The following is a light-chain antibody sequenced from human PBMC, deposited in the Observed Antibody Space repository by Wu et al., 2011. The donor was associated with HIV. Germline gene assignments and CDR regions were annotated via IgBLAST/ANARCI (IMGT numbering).Light chain of an antibody. Sequence: EIVLTQSPATLSLFPGERATLSCRASQSVSNYVAWYQQKSGQAPRLLIYEASRRATGIPLRFSGSGSGTDFTLTISSLEPEDFAVYYCQHRSDWPPTFAGGTKVE. CDR3: QHRSDWPPT. J-gene: IGKJ4*01. CDR1: QSVSNY. V-gene: IGKV3-11*01. CDR2: EAS.